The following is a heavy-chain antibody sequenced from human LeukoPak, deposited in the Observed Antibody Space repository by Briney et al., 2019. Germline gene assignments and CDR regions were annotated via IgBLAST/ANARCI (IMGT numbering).Heavy chain of an antibody. J-gene: IGHJ4*02. CDR3: ATCRDGYNLLDY. D-gene: IGHD5-24*01. V-gene: IGHV3-23*01. Sequence: PGGSLRLSCAASGFTFTTYVMTWVRQAPGRGLEWVSGITGSGDSTFYADSVKGRFTISRGNSKNTLYLQMNSLRAEDTAIYYCATCRDGYNLLDYWGQGTLVTVSS. CDR2: ITGSGDST. CDR1: GFTFTTYV.